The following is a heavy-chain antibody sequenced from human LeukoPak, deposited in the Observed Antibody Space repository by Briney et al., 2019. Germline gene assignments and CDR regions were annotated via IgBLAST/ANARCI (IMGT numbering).Heavy chain of an antibody. Sequence: SVKVSCKASGGTFSSYAISWVRQAPGQGLEWMGRIIPIFGTANYAQKFQGGVTITTDESTSTAYMELSSLRSEDTAVYYCAREGPLHDFWSGYYSDYWGQGTLVTVSS. V-gene: IGHV1-69*05. D-gene: IGHD3-3*01. CDR2: IIPIFGTA. CDR1: GGTFSSYA. J-gene: IGHJ4*02. CDR3: AREGPLHDFWSGYYSDY.